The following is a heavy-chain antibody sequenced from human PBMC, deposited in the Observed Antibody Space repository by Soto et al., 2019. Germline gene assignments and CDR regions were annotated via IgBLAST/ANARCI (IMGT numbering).Heavy chain of an antibody. J-gene: IGHJ4*02. CDR2: INIDGRTT. CDR3: ARGGRGGFDY. CDR1: GFTFSDYW. D-gene: IGHD3-16*01. Sequence: EVQLVESGGGLVQPGGSLRLSCAASGFTFSDYWMRWVRQAPGKGLVWVSRINIDGRTTNYAESVKGRFTISRDNAKNTVYLQMNGLRADDTAVYYCARGGRGGFDYWGQGTLVTVSS. V-gene: IGHV3-74*01.